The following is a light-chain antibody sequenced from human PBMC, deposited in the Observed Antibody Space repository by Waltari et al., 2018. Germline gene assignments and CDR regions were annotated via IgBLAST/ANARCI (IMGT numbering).Light chain of an antibody. Sequence: DIVLTQSPDSLAVSLGERATINCKSSQSLLDTSHHKNYLAWYRQKPGQPPQLLFYWASTRNSGVPGRLSGGGSGSDFTLTISGLQADDVAVYYCQQYSGSPLTFGGGTKVEIE. CDR3: QQYSGSPLT. V-gene: IGKV4-1*01. CDR2: WAS. CDR1: QSLLDTSHHKNY. J-gene: IGKJ4*01.